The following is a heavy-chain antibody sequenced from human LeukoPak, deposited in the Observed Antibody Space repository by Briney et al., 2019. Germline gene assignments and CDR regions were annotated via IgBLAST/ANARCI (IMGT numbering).Heavy chain of an antibody. J-gene: IGHJ4*02. CDR2: ISTSSSFI. D-gene: IGHD2-21*02. CDR1: GFIFSTYS. V-gene: IGHV3-21*01. Sequence: PGGSLRLSCAASGFIFSTYSMSWVRQAPGKGLEWVSSISTSSSFIYYADSVKGRFTISRDNAKNSLYLQMNSLRAEDTAVYYCARPGDCGDFDYWGQGTLVTVSS. CDR3: ARPGDCGDFDY.